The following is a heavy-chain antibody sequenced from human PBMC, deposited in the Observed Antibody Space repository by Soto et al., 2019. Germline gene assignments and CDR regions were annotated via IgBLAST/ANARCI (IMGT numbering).Heavy chain of an antibody. V-gene: IGHV1-69*13. J-gene: IGHJ4*02. CDR3: AREKGKGSSSRPTNFDY. CDR2: IIPIFGTA. Sequence: SVKVSCKASGGTFSSYAISWVRQAPGQGLEWMGGIIPIFGTANYAQKFQGRVTITADESTSTAYMELSSLRSEDTAVYYCAREKGKGSSSRPTNFDYWGQGTLVTVSS. CDR1: GGTFSSYA. D-gene: IGHD6-6*01.